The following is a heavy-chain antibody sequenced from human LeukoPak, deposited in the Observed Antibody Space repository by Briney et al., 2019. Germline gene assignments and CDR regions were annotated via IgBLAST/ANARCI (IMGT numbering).Heavy chain of an antibody. D-gene: IGHD3-3*01. Sequence: GGSLRLSCSASGFTFADYGMSWVRQAPGKGLEWVSFIRSKRHTGTTEYAASVKGRFTISRDDSKSVAYLQMNSLKTEDTAVYYCAGGSPGDFWSGYYMEVWGKGTTVTVSS. V-gene: IGHV3-49*04. CDR3: AGGSPGDFWSGYYMEV. CDR2: IRSKRHTGTT. CDR1: GFTFADYG. J-gene: IGHJ6*03.